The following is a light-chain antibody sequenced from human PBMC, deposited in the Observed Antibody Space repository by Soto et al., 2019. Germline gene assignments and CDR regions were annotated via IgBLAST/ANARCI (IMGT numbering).Light chain of an antibody. CDR2: DAS. Sequence: DIQMTQSPSTVSASVGDRVTITCRASESISRWLAWYQQEPGKAPKLLIYDASDLESGVPSRFSGRVSGTEFTLTISSLQPEDFATYYCHQYNTWTFGQGTKVEIK. CDR1: ESISRW. V-gene: IGKV1-5*01. CDR3: HQYNTWT. J-gene: IGKJ1*01.